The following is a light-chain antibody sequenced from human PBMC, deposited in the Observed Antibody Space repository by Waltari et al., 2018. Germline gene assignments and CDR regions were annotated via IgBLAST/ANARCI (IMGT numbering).Light chain of an antibody. CDR3: TSYAASNTLI. J-gene: IGLJ2*01. CDR2: EVT. Sequence: QSALTQPPSASGSPGQSVTISCPGTSSDLGGYEYVSWYQQHPGKTPKLMILEVTKRPSGVPDRFSGSKSGNTASLTVSGLQPEDEADYYCTSYAASNTLIFGGGTRLTVL. V-gene: IGLV2-8*01. CDR1: SSDLGGYEY.